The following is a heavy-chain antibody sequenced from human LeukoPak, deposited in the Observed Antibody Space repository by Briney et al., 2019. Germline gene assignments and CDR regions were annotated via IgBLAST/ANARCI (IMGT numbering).Heavy chain of an antibody. Sequence: PSETLSLTCTVSGGSISSGSYYWSWIRQPAGKGLEWIGRIYTSGSTNYNPSLKSRVTISVDTSKNQFSLKLSSVTAADTAVYYCARDGQCGGNSGWDYYYMDVWGKGTTVTVSS. D-gene: IGHD4-23*01. V-gene: IGHV4-61*02. J-gene: IGHJ6*03. CDR1: GGSISSGSYY. CDR3: ARDGQCGGNSGWDYYYMDV. CDR2: IYTSGST.